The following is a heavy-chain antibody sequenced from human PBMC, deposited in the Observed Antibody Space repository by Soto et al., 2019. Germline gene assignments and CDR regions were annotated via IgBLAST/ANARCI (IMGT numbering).Heavy chain of an antibody. CDR3: VRRHVSATGIDWFDP. J-gene: IGHJ5*02. CDR1: GYTFTSYC. CDR2: INAANGDT. Sequence: ASVKVSCKASGYTFTSYCIHWVREAPGQRLEWMGWINAANGDTKYSPKFQGRVTITRDTSASTAYMELSSLRSEDTAVYYCVRRHVSATGIDWFDPWGQGTLVTVSS. V-gene: IGHV1-3*01. D-gene: IGHD6-13*01.